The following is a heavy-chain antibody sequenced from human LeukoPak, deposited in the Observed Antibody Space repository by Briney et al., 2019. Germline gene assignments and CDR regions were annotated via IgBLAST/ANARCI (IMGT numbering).Heavy chain of an antibody. V-gene: IGHV3-53*04. J-gene: IGHJ4*02. CDR2: IYSGGST. Sequence: GGSLRLSCAASGFTVSSNYMSWVRQAPGKGLEWVSVIYSGGSTYYADSVKGRFTISRHNSKNTLYLQMNSLRAEDTAVYYCARAGRITMNGFVYWGQGTLVTVSS. D-gene: IGHD3-22*01. CDR3: ARAGRITMNGFVY. CDR1: GFTVSSNY.